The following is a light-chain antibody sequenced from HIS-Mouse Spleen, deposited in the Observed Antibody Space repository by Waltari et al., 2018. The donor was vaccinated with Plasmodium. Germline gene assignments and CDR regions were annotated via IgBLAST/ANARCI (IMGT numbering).Light chain of an antibody. V-gene: IGLV3-10*01. CDR2: EDS. Sequence: SYDLTQPPSVSVSPGQTARITCSGDALPKKYAYWYQQKSGQAPVLFIYEDSKRPSGITGRFAGYSAGTMATLTISGAQVEDEADYYCYSTDSSGNHRVFGGGTKLTVL. J-gene: IGLJ3*02. CDR1: ALPKKY. CDR3: YSTDSSGNHRV.